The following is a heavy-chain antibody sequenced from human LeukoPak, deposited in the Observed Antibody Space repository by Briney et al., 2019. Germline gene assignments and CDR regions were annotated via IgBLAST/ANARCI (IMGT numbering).Heavy chain of an antibody. Sequence: SETLSLTCTVSGGSISSYYWNWIRQPPGKGLEWIGNIYYSGSTNYNPSLRSRVTISVDTSKNQFSLNLNSVTAADTAVYCCARDATAYYFDYWGQGTLVTVSS. CDR1: GGSISSYY. D-gene: IGHD2-21*02. CDR2: IYYSGST. J-gene: IGHJ4*02. V-gene: IGHV4-59*01. CDR3: ARDATAYYFDY.